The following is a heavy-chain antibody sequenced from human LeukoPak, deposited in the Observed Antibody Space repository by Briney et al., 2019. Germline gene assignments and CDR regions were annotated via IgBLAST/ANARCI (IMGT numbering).Heavy chain of an antibody. D-gene: IGHD3-10*01. Sequence: PSETLSLTCNVSGASISSSSYYWGWIRQLPVKGLEWIGTSGSAYYNPSLKNRVTISVDTSKNQFSLKLSSVTAADTAVYYCARQGGSGRSYDQWGQGTLVTVSS. V-gene: IGHV4-39*01. CDR2: SGSA. CDR1: GASISSSSYY. CDR3: ARQGGSGRSYDQ. J-gene: IGHJ4*02.